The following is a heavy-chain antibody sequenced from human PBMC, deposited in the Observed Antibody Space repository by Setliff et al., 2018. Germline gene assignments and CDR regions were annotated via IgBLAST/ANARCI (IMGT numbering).Heavy chain of an antibody. Sequence: GASVKVSCKASGYTFTTYYIHWVRQAPGQGLEWMGIINSGAGSTSYAQKFQGGITLTRDTSTSTVYMQLNSLRSEDTAVYYCARGGSPDCTTNSCRYGDYFYWGQGTLVTVSS. D-gene: IGHD4-17*01. V-gene: IGHV1-46*01. CDR2: INSGAGST. CDR3: ARGGSPDCTTNSCRYGDYFY. J-gene: IGHJ4*02. CDR1: GYTFTTYY.